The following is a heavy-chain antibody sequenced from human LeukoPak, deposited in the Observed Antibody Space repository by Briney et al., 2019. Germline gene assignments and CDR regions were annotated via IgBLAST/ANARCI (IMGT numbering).Heavy chain of an antibody. CDR2: IDPSDSST. CDR1: GYSFTTHW. Sequence: GESLKISCKGSGYSFTTHWINWVRQMPGKGLEWMGRIDPSDSSTKYSPSFQGHVTISTDKSINTAYLQWSSLKASDTAMYFCASHTSLWFGDLPSDFDYWGQGTLVTVSS. J-gene: IGHJ4*02. V-gene: IGHV5-10-1*01. CDR3: ASHTSLWFGDLPSDFDY. D-gene: IGHD3-10*01.